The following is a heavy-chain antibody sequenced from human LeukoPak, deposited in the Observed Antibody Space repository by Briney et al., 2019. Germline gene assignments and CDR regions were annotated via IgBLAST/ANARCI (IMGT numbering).Heavy chain of an antibody. CDR2: ISGSGGST. V-gene: IGHV3-23*01. CDR1: GFTFSNYA. J-gene: IGHJ4*02. D-gene: IGHD3-9*01. Sequence: PGASLRLSCAASGFTFSNYAMSWVRQAPGKGLEWVSAISGSGGSTYYADSVKGRFTFSRDNSKNTLYLQLNSLRAEDTAVYYCAKWGDYDILTGYYDSDYWGQGTLVTVSS. CDR3: AKWGDYDILTGYYDSDY.